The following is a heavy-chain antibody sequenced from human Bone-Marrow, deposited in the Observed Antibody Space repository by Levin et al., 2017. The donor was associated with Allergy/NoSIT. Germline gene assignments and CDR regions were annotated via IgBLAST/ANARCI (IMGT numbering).Heavy chain of an antibody. CDR1: GFTFSSYN. CDR2: ISYDGTNK. CDR3: ARPRVRNWYYGMDV. J-gene: IGHJ6*02. V-gene: IGHV3-30*09. D-gene: IGHD1-14*01. Sequence: GGSLRLSCAASGFTFSSYNMHWVRQVPGRGLEWVAVISYDGTNKEYADSVKGRFAISRDNSKNTLYLDMNSLRIEDTAIYYCARPRVRNWYYGMDVWGQGTTVTVSS.